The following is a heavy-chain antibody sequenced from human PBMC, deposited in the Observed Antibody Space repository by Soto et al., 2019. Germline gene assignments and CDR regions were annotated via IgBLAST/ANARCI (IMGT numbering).Heavy chain of an antibody. D-gene: IGHD2-2*01. CDR1: CGSVTSNSYH. J-gene: IGHJ4*02. CDR3: ARLAVVATVVNV. CDR2: ISYTGTT. V-gene: IGHV4-39*01. Sequence: SETLSLTCSVSCGSVTSNSYHWGLIRHPPGKGLEWIGSISYTGTTYYSPSLKRRVTVSADTSKRQFSLKLDSATAAETAFYYRARLAVVATVVNVWAQGTLVTASS.